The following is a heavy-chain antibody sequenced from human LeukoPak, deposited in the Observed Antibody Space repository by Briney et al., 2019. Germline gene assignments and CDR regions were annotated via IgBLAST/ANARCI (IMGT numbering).Heavy chain of an antibody. CDR1: GFPFSSYE. Sequence: GGSLRLSCAASGFPFSSYEMNWVRQAPGKRPQWVSYISSGGDKIYYAASVKGRFTISRDNAKNSLYLQIDSLRDEDTAIYYCARRHRPQYTTTWDNWFDPWGQGTQVAVSS. D-gene: IGHD2-2*02. CDR3: ARRHRPQYTTTWDNWFDP. V-gene: IGHV3-48*03. J-gene: IGHJ5*02. CDR2: ISSGGDKI.